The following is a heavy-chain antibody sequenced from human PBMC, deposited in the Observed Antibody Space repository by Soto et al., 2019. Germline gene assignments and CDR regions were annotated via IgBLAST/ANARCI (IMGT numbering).Heavy chain of an antibody. V-gene: IGHV3-23*01. Sequence: VGSLRLSCASSVFTFSSYAMSCVRQAPGKWLEWVSAISGSGGSTYYADSVKGRFTISRDNSKNTLYLQMNSLGAEDTAVYYCAKVPVDGLFEYWGQGTLVIVS. CDR2: ISGSGGST. CDR3: AKVPVDGLFEY. CDR1: VFTFSSYA. J-gene: IGHJ4*02. D-gene: IGHD5-12*01.